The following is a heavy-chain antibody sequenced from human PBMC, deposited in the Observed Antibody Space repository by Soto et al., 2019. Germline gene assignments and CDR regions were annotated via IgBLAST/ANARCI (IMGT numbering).Heavy chain of an antibody. CDR1: GGSFSGYY. D-gene: IGHD2-21*02. J-gene: IGHJ6*02. CDR3: ARADRTLVTSYSLDV. V-gene: IGHV4-34*01. CDR2: INHSGTI. Sequence: SETLSLTCAVYGGSFSGYYWTWIRQPPGKGLEWIGEINHSGTINFNPSLKSRLTISLDTSKKHFSLKLSSVTDADTAAYYCARADRTLVTSYSLDVWGQGTTVTVYS.